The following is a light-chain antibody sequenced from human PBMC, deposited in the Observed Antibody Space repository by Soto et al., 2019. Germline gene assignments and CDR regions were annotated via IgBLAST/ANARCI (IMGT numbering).Light chain of an antibody. J-gene: IGKJ5*01. Sequence: EIVLTQSPGTLSFSPGERANLSCMASQSVASVYSAWYQQKPGQAPRLLIYDASVRATGTPARFSGSGSGTAFTLTISSLEPEDFALYYCQQRSTWPTFGQGTRLEI. CDR1: QSVASVY. CDR3: QQRSTWPT. V-gene: IGKV3D-20*02. CDR2: DAS.